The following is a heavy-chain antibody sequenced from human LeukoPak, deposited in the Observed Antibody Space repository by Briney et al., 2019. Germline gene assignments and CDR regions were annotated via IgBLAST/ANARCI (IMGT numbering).Heavy chain of an antibody. CDR3: AKDLRYFDL. V-gene: IGHV3-23*01. Sequence: GGSLRLSCAASEFDFSTHAMTWVRQAPGKGLEWVSAISGSGGSTYYADSVKGRFTISRDNSKNTLYLQMNSLRAEDTAVYYCAKDLRYFDLWGRGTLVTVSS. J-gene: IGHJ2*01. CDR1: EFDFSTHA. CDR2: ISGSGGST.